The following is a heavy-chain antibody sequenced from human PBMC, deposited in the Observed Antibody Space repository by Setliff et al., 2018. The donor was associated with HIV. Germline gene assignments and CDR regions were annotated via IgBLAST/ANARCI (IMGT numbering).Heavy chain of an antibody. V-gene: IGHV4-34*01. Sequence: SDTLSLTCAVYGGSFSGYYWSWIRQPPGKGLEWIGEINHSGSTNYNPSLKGRVTISVDTSKNQFSLKLSSVTAADTAVYYCARDRYTWNYGKNYMDVWGKGTTVTVSS. CDR3: ARDRYTWNYGKNYMDV. CDR1: GGSFSGYY. D-gene: IGHD1-7*01. J-gene: IGHJ6*03. CDR2: INHSGST.